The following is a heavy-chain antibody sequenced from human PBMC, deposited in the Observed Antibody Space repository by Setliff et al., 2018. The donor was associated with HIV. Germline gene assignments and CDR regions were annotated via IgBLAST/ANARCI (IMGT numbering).Heavy chain of an antibody. CDR2: ISGYNDNT. CDR3: ARGVLITFGYQNWFDP. CDR1: GYTFTRYG. J-gene: IGHJ5*02. Sequence: ASVKVSCKASGYTFTRYGISWVRQAPGQGLEWMGWISGYNDNTKYVQKLQGRVTMTTDTSTSTVYMELRSLRSDDTAVYYCARGVLITFGYQNWFDPWGQGTLVTVSS. V-gene: IGHV1-18*01. D-gene: IGHD3-16*01.